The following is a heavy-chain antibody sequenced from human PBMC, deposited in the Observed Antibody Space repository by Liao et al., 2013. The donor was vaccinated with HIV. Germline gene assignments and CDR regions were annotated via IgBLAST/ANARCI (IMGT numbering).Heavy chain of an antibody. CDR3: ARGNWNYLWAFDI. D-gene: IGHD1-7*01. V-gene: IGHV4-39*07. CDR1: GGSISSSSDY. J-gene: IGHJ3*02. Sequence: QLQVQESGPGLVTPSETLSLKCTVSGGSISSSSDYWGWICQPPGKGLEWIGNIYYSGSTYYNPSLKSRVTISVDTSKNQFSLKLSSVTAADTAVYYCARGNWNYLWAFDIWGQGTMVTVSS. CDR2: IYYSGST.